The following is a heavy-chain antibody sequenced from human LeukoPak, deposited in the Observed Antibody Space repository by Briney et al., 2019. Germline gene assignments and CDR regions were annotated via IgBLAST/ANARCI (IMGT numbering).Heavy chain of an antibody. CDR2: IYYSGST. D-gene: IGHD3-22*01. Sequence: SETLSFTCTVSSGSISSYYWSWIRQPPGKGLEWIGYIYYSGSTNYNPSLKSRVTISADTSKNQFSLKLSSVTAADTAVYYCARGKTYYDISKDAFDIWGQGTMVTVSS. CDR3: ARGKTYYDISKDAFDI. CDR1: SGSISSYY. V-gene: IGHV4-59*01. J-gene: IGHJ3*02.